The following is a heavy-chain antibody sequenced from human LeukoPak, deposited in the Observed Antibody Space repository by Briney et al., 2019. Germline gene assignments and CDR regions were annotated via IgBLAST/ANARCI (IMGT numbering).Heavy chain of an antibody. J-gene: IGHJ4*02. D-gene: IGHD3-10*01. CDR1: GFTFSSYG. Sequence: GGSLRLSCAASGFTFSSYGMHWVRQAPGKGLEWVAVISYDGSNKYYADSVKGRFTISGDNSKNTLYLQMNSLRAEDTAVYYCAKDATRSRYYYGSGSYLDYWGQGTLVTVSS. CDR2: ISYDGSNK. V-gene: IGHV3-30*18. CDR3: AKDATRSRYYYGSGSYLDY.